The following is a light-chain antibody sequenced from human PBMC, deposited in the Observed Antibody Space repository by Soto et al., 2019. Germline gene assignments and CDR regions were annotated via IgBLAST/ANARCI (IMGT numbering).Light chain of an antibody. V-gene: IGLV2-11*01. J-gene: IGLJ3*02. CDR2: DVN. Sequence: QSALTQPRSVSGSPGQSVTMSFTGTSSDIGGYNFVSWYQHHPGKAPKVMIYDVNQRPSGVADRFSGSKSGNTASLTISGLQTEDEADYYCCSYAGSFTYWVFGGGTKLTVL. CDR3: CSYAGSFTYWV. CDR1: SSDIGGYNF.